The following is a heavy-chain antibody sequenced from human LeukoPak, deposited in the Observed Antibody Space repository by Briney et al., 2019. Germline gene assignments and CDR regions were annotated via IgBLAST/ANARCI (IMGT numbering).Heavy chain of an antibody. J-gene: IGHJ1*01. CDR1: GYTFTTYS. CDR2: ISVNDGGT. V-gene: IGHV1-18*01. Sequence: ASVKVSCKASGYTFTTYSLAWVRQAPGQSLEWMGWISVNDGGTNYAQSFQDRVTLTRDTSTNTAYLELRSLRSDDTAIIYCATATQPRGYFLHWGQGTLVTVSS. CDR3: ATATQPRGYFLH. D-gene: IGHD2-2*01.